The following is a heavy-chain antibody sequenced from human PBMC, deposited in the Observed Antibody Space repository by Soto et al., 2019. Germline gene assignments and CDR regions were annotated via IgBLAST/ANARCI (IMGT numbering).Heavy chain of an antibody. CDR3: ARMKQQPVHFDY. V-gene: IGHV3-23*01. CDR2: ISGSGGST. CDR1: GFTFSSYA. J-gene: IGHJ4*02. Sequence: EVQLLESGGGLVQPGGSLRLSCAASGFTFSSYAMSWVRQAPGKGLEWVSAISGSGGSTYYADSVKGRFTISRDNAKNSLYLQMNSLRDEDTAVYYCARMKQQPVHFDYWGQGTLVTVSS. D-gene: IGHD6-6*01.